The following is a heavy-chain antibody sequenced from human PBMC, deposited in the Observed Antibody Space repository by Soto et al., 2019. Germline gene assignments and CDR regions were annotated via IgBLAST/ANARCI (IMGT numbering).Heavy chain of an antibody. Sequence: QVQLVESGGGVVQPGRSLRLSCAASGFTFSSYGMHWVRQAPGKGLGWVAVILYDGSKKYYADSVKGRFTISRDNSKNTLYLQMSSLRAEDTALYYCVKDGSSGWPYFDDMDVW. J-gene: IGHJ6*01. CDR2: ILYDGSKK. CDR3: VKDGSSGWPYFDDMDV. V-gene: IGHV3-30*18. CDR1: GFTFSSYG. D-gene: IGHD6-19*01.